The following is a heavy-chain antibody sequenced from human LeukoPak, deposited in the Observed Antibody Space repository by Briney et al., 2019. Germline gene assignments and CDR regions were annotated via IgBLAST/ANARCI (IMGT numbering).Heavy chain of an antibody. J-gene: IGHJ4*02. D-gene: IGHD3-10*01. CDR2: INSDGSST. Sequence: PGGSLRLSCAASGFTFSSYWMHWVRQAPGKGLVWVSRINSDGSSTSYADSVKGRFTISRDNAKNTLYLQMNSLRAEDTAVYYCARGGPDYYGSGSPYYFDYWGQGTLVTVSS. CDR1: GFTFSSYW. V-gene: IGHV3-74*01. CDR3: ARGGPDYYGSGSPYYFDY.